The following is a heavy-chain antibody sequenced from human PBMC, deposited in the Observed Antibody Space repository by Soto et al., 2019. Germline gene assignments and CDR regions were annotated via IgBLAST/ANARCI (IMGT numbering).Heavy chain of an antibody. V-gene: IGHV4-34*01. CDR3: ARVLLPDWYYYYYMDV. Sequence: QVQLQQWGAGLLKPSETLSLTCAVYGGSFSGYYWSWIRQPPGKGLEWIGEINHRGSTNYNPSLKSRVTISVDTSKNQFSLKLSSVTAADTAVYYCARVLLPDWYYYYYMDVWGKGTTVTVSS. CDR2: INHRGST. J-gene: IGHJ6*03. D-gene: IGHD1-26*01. CDR1: GGSFSGYY.